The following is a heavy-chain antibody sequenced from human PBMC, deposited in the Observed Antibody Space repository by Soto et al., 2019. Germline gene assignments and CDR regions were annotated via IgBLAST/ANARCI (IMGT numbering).Heavy chain of an antibody. CDR2: IHYRGSA. V-gene: IGHV4-39*01. Sequence: QLQLQESSPGLVKPSETLSITCTVSGGSISSRDYYWGWIRQPPGKVLEWIGNIHYRGSASFNPSRCTRSTVNGDTSKNLVSLKLSSVAAADTAGYICASGYPWVVFDYWGQGTLVTVSS. J-gene: IGHJ4*02. D-gene: IGHD5-18*01. CDR1: GGSISSRDYY. CDR3: ASGYPWVVFDY.